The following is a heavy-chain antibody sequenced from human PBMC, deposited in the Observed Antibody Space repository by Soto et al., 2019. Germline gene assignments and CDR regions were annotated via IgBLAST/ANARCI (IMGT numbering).Heavy chain of an antibody. CDR1: GGTFSTYA. V-gene: IGHV1-69*06. Sequence: VHLVQSGAEVKKPGSSVKVYCQASGGTFSTYAISWVRQARGQGLEWMGGVIPSFGTATYAQKCQGRVTITADKFTSTAYLELSRLRSEDTAVYYCARGTRTMVGNWFDPWGQGTLVTVAS. D-gene: IGHD3-10*01. CDR2: VIPSFGTA. CDR3: ARGTRTMVGNWFDP. J-gene: IGHJ5*02.